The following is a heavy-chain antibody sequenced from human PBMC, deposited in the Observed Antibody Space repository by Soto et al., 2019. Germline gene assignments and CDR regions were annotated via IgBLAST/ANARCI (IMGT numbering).Heavy chain of an antibody. Sequence: GGSLRLSCAAFGFTLDKYTMGWVRQAPGKGLEWVAESFSSGGTQYADSVKGWFTISRDNSRNMAFLQMNGLRVEDTALYYCARYREPDGIWTFYAWGKGALVPVSS. CDR1: GFTLDKYT. D-gene: IGHD3-9*01. J-gene: IGHJ4*02. CDR2: SFSSGGT. CDR3: ARYREPDGIWTFYA. V-gene: IGHV3-23*05.